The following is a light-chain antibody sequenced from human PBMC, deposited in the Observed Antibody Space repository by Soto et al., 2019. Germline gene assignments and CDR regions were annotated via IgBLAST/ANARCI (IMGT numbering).Light chain of an antibody. V-gene: IGLV2-14*01. CDR1: SSDVGSYKY. CDR3: SSYATNRDVL. Sequence: QSALTQPASVSGSPGQSITISCTGTSSDVGSYKYVSWYQQHPGKDPKLIIYEVSDRPSGVSNRFSGSKSGNTASLTISGLQAEDEADYYCSSYATNRDVLFGGGTKLTVL. J-gene: IGLJ2*01. CDR2: EVS.